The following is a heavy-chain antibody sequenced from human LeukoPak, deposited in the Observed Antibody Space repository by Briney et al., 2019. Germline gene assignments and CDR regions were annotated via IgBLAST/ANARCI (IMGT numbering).Heavy chain of an antibody. Sequence: PSETLSLTCTVSGVSISSGGYYWSWIRQHPGKGLEWIGYIYYSGSTYYNPSLKSRVTISVDTSKNQFSLKLSSVAAADTAVYYCARGGEYYYDSSGYSLWGQGTLVTVSS. D-gene: IGHD3-22*01. V-gene: IGHV4-31*03. CDR1: GVSISSGGYY. CDR2: IYYSGST. CDR3: ARGGEYYYDSSGYSL. J-gene: IGHJ4*02.